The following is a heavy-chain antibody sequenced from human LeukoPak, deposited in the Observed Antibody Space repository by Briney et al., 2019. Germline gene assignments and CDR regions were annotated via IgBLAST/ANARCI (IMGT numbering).Heavy chain of an antibody. CDR1: GGSISSSSYY. D-gene: IGHD1-26*01. CDR2: IYYSGST. V-gene: IGHV4-39*01. J-gene: IGHJ4*02. Sequence: PSETLSLTCTVSGGSISSSSYYWGWIRQPPGEGLEWIGSIYYSGSTYYNPSLKSRVTISVDTSKNQFSLKLSSVTAADTAVYYCARHGVGVGYWGQGTLVTVSS. CDR3: ARHGVGVGY.